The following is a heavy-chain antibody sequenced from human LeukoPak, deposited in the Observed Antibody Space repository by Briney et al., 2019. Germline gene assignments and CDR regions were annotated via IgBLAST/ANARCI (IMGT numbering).Heavy chain of an antibody. D-gene: IGHD3-10*01. Sequence: SGPTLGKPTQTLTLTCTFSGFSLSTSGVGVGWIRQPPGKSLKGLALTYWTEERRYTPSLENTPTITKDTSKNQVVLTMSNKDPVDTATHYCAPSTTITMVRGVIMAAPVFDYWGQGTLVTVSS. J-gene: IGHJ4*02. V-gene: IGHV2-5*01. CDR2: TYWTEER. CDR1: GFSLSTSGVG. CDR3: APSTTITMVRGVIMAAPVFDY.